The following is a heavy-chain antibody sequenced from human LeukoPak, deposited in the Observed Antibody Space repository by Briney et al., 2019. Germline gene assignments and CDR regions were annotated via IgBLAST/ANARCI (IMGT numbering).Heavy chain of an antibody. Sequence: GGSLRLSCAASGFTFSSYSMNWVRQAPGKGLEWVAGLGRSGEYKYYADSVKGRFTISRDNSKDTVSLQMNSLRAEDSAIYFCVKDRPCETCMPMDAWGQGTTVTVSS. CDR1: GFTFSSYS. CDR2: LGRSGEYK. D-gene: IGHD2-2*01. CDR3: VKDRPCETCMPMDA. J-gene: IGHJ6*02. V-gene: IGHV3-23*01.